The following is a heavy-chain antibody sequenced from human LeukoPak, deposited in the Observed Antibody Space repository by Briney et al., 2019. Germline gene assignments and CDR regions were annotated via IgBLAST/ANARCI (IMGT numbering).Heavy chain of an antibody. D-gene: IGHD4-23*01. Sequence: SETLSLTCTVSGGSVSSHRYYWNWIRQPPGKGLEWIEYIYYSGSTNYNPSLKSRVTISVDTSKNQFSLKLSSVTAADTAVYYCARQLRDAFDIWGQGTMVTVSS. J-gene: IGHJ3*02. CDR3: ARQLRDAFDI. V-gene: IGHV4-61*01. CDR1: GGSVSSHRYY. CDR2: IYYSGST.